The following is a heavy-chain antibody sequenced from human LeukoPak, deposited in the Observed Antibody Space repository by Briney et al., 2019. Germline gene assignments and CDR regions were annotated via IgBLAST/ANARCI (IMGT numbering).Heavy chain of an antibody. CDR1: GGTFSSYA. V-gene: IGHV1-69*13. D-gene: IGHD3-10*01. Sequence: ASVKVSCKASGGTFSSYAISWVRQAPGQGLEWKGGIIPIFGTANYAQKFQGRVTITADESTSTAYMELSSLRSEDTAVYYCARSPTAITMVRGVIITGYYYMDVWGKGTTVTVSS. CDR2: IIPIFGTA. J-gene: IGHJ6*03. CDR3: ARSPTAITMVRGVIITGYYYMDV.